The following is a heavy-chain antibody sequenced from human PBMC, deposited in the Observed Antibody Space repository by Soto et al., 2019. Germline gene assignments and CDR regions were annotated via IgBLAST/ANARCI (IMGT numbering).Heavy chain of an antibody. J-gene: IGHJ5*02. D-gene: IGHD3-3*01. CDR1: GFTFSSYG. CDR2: ISYDGSNK. V-gene: IGHV3-30*18. CDR3: AKESAIFGVVIAYNWFDP. Sequence: PGVSLRLSCAASGFTFSSYGMHWVRQAPGKGLEWVAVISYDGSNKYYADSVKGRFTISRDNSKNTLYLQMNSLRAEDTAVYYCAKESAIFGVVIAYNWFDPWGQGTLVTVSS.